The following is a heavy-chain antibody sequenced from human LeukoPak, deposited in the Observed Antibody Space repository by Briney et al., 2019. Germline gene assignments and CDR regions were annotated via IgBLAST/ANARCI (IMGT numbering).Heavy chain of an antibody. CDR3: ARTTEAHSWRTRYYDYYMDV. D-gene: IGHD6-13*01. V-gene: IGHV4-4*07. J-gene: IGHJ6*03. CDR2: IYTSGST. Sequence: SETLSLTCTVSGGSITIYYWSWIRQPAGKGLERIGRIYTSGSTNYNPSLKSRVTMSVDTSKNQFSLKLSSVTAADTAVYYCARTTEAHSWRTRYYDYYMDVWGKGTTVTVSS. CDR1: GGSITIYY.